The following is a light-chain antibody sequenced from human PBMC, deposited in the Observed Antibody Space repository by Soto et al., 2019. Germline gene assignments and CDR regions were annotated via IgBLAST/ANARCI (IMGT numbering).Light chain of an antibody. CDR1: QNIRTS. J-gene: IGKJ2*01. CDR2: AAS. CDR3: QQSSFTGYT. V-gene: IGKV1-39*01. Sequence: DIQMTQSPSSLSASVGDRVTITCRASQNIRTSLNWYQQRPWKAPQLLIYAASSLQSGVSSRFSGSGSGTNFTPTVISLQPEDFAIYYCQQSSFTGYTFGQGTKLDMK.